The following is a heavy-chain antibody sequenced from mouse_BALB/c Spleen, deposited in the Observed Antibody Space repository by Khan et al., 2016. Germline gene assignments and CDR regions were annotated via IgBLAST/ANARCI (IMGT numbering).Heavy chain of an antibody. CDR2: ISYSGST. D-gene: IGHD1-1*01. V-gene: IGHV3-8*02. Sequence: EVQLQESGPSLVKPSQTLSLTCSVTGDSITSGYWHWIRKFPGNKLEYMGYISYSGSTYYNPSLKSRISITRDTSKNQYYLQLNSVTTEDTATDYCARYYGSSYYAMDYWGQGTSVTVSS. CDR1: GDSITSGY. CDR3: ARYYGSSYYAMDY. J-gene: IGHJ4*01.